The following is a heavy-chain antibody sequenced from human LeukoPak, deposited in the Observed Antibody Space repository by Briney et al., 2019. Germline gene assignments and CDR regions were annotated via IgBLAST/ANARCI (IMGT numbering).Heavy chain of an antibody. V-gene: IGHV4-59*01. D-gene: IGHD5-18*01. CDR1: GGSISSYY. J-gene: IGHJ4*02. CDR2: IYYSGST. Sequence: SETLSLTCTVSGGSISSYYWSWIRQPPGKGLEWIGYIYYSGSTNYNPSLKSRVTISVDTSKNQFSLKLSSVTAADTAVYYCARGRYSCEDYWGQGTLVTVSS. CDR3: ARGRYSCEDY.